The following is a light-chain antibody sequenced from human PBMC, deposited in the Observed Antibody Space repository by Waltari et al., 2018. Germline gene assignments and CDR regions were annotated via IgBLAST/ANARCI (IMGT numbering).Light chain of an antibody. CDR2: STY. Sequence: QSVLTQPPSVSGAPGQRVTISCTGTTSNFGAGFDVQRYQQLPKTAPKLLIFSTYNRPSGVPDRFSGSKSGTSASLTITGLQADDEADYYCQSYDSTLRGSVFGGGTRLTVL. CDR1: TSNFGAGFD. CDR3: QSYDSTLRGSV. V-gene: IGLV1-40*01. J-gene: IGLJ3*02.